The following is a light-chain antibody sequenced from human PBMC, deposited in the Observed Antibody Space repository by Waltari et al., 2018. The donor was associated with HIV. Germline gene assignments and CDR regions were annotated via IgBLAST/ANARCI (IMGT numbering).Light chain of an antibody. CDR3: QQYHKFST. V-gene: IGKV1-5*03. J-gene: IGKJ1*01. CDR1: QSISSW. CDR2: KAS. Sequence: DIQMTQSPSTLSASVGDRVTITCRASQSISSWLVWYQQKPGKAPKLLINKASSLESGVPSRFSGSGFGTEFTLTINSLQPDDFATYYCQQYHKFSTFGQGTKVEVK.